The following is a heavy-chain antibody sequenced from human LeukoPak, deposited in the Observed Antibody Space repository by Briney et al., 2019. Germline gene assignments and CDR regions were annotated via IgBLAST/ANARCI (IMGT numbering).Heavy chain of an antibody. V-gene: IGHV3-30*02. J-gene: IGHJ6*03. CDR1: GFTFSSYG. D-gene: IGHD2-2*03. CDR2: IRYDGSNK. CDR3: ARAGYCSSASCYGGDYFYYMDV. Sequence: GGSLRLSCAASGFTFSSYGMHWVRQAPGKGLEWVAFIRYDGSNKYYADSVKGRFTISRDNSKNTLYLQMNSLRAEDTAVYYCARAGYCSSASCYGGDYFYYMDVWGKGTTVTVSS.